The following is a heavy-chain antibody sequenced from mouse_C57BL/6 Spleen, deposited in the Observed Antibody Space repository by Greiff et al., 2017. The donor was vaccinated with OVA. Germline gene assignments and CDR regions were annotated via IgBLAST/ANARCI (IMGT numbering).Heavy chain of an antibody. J-gene: IGHJ3*01. CDR2: IDPSDSET. D-gene: IGHD2-5*01. CDR3: ARTYYSNWGFAY. Sequence: VQLQQPGAELVKPGASVKLSCKASGYTFTSYWMQWVKQRPGQGLEWIGNIDPSDSETHYNQKFKDKATLTVDKSSSTAYMQLSSLTSEDSAVYYCARTYYSNWGFAYWGQGTLVTVSA. CDR1: GYTFTSYW. V-gene: IGHV1-52*01.